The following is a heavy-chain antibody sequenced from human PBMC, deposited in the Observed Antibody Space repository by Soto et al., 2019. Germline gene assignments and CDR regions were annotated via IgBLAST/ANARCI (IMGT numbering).Heavy chain of an antibody. V-gene: IGHV3-23*01. CDR1: GFTFSYHV. J-gene: IGHJ4*02. D-gene: IGHD1-26*01. CDR3: AKDRGARIDSPDFEY. Sequence: EVQLLESGGGLVQPGGSLRLSCEGSGFTFSYHVMNWVRQAPGKGLEWVSGISGGGDRTYYADSVKGRFTITRDNSKNTLSLQMNTLRAEDTAVYYCAKDRGARIDSPDFEYWGQGTLVTVSS. CDR2: ISGGGDRT.